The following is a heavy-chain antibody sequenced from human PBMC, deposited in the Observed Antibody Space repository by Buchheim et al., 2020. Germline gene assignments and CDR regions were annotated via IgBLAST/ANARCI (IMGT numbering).Heavy chain of an antibody. J-gene: IGHJ4*02. CDR3: ASLLANWNYVGS. D-gene: IGHD1-7*01. V-gene: IGHV4-30-2*01. CDR1: GGSISSGGYS. CDR2: IYHSGST. Sequence: LQLQESGSGLVKPSQTLSLTCSVSGGSISSGGYSWSWIRQPPGKGLEWIGYIYHSGSTYYNPSLKSRVTISVERSKNQFSLKLSSVTATDTAVYYCASLLANWNYVGSWGQGTL.